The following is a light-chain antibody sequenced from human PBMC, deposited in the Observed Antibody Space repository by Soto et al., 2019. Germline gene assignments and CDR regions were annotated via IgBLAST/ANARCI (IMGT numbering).Light chain of an antibody. CDR1: QSISSH. CDR2: VVS. CDR3: QQYSGFSRA. J-gene: IGKJ1*01. Sequence: DIQMTQSPSSLSASVGDRVTITCRASQSISSHLNWYQQKPGKAPNLLIYVVSSLQSGVPSRFSGSGSGTEFTLTISSLQPDDFATYYCQQYSGFSRAFGQGTKVDI. V-gene: IGKV1-39*01.